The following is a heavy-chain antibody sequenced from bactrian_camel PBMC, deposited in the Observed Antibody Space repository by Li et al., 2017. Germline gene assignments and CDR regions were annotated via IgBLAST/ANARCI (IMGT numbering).Heavy chain of an antibody. J-gene: IGHJ6*01. CDR3: GADKSSLVVAVTLNPAEFGY. D-gene: IGHD2*01. CDR1: GLSFDRYV. V-gene: IGHV3S66*01. Sequence: DVQLVESGGDLVQAGGSLKLSCTISGLSFDRYVMGWFRQVPGKEREGVSALLGDGTNAYIDSVKGRFTISHDNANNTVYLQMNTLEPEDTAMYYCGADKSSLVVAVTLNPAEFGYWGQGTQVTVS. CDR2: LLGDGTN.